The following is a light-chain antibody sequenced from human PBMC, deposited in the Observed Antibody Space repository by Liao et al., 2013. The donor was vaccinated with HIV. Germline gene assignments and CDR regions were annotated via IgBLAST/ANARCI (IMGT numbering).Light chain of an antibody. CDR3: QAWDSSTANV. J-gene: IGLJ1*01. V-gene: IGLV3-1*01. CDR1: KLGDKF. Sequence: SYELTQPPSLSVSPGQTATITCYGDKLGDKFATWYQQRPGQSPVLVIHQDSKRPSGIPERFSGSNSGNTATLSITETQPMDEADYYCQAWDSSTANVFGTGTKVTVL. CDR2: QDS.